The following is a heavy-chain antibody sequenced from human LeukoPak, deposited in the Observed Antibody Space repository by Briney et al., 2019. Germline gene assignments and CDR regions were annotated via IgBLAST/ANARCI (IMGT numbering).Heavy chain of an antibody. CDR3: ARKNYGDYGSRFFDL. CDR2: IGTADDT. V-gene: IGHV3-13*01. Sequence: GGSLRLSCAASGFTFSSYDMHWVRQATGKGLEWVSGIGTADDTYYPGSVKGRFTISRENAKNSLYLQMNNLRAGDTAVYFCARKNYGDYGSRFFDLWGRGTLVTVSS. J-gene: IGHJ2*01. D-gene: IGHD4-17*01. CDR1: GFTFSSYD.